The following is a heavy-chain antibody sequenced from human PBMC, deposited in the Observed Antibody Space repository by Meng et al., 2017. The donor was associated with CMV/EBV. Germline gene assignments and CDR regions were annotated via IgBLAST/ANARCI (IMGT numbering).Heavy chain of an antibody. J-gene: IGHJ5*02. V-gene: IGHV3-21*01. CDR1: GSTSSSYS. CDR2: IISSGSYI. CDR3: ARDVGIVVVPAALDP. Sequence: GRLLRPPCEPLGSTSSSYSMNWFRQAPGKGLGWVPSIISSGSYIYYADSVKGRFTISRDNAKNSLYLQMNSLRAEDTAVYYCARDVGIVVVPAALDPWGQGTLVTVSS. D-gene: IGHD2-2*01.